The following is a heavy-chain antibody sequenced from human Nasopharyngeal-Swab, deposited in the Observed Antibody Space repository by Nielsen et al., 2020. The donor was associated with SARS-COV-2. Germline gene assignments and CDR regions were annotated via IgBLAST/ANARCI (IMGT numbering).Heavy chain of an antibody. J-gene: IGHJ3*02. V-gene: IGHV3-21*01. Sequence: GESLKISCAASGFTFSAHRMNWVRQAPGKGLEWVSSINSLSTYIHYVDLVKGRFTISRDNAKSSLYLQMNSLRAEDTAVYYCARERGSSGLDGFDIWGQGTMVTVSP. CDR1: GFTFSAHR. CDR3: ARERGSSGLDGFDI. CDR2: INSLSTYI. D-gene: IGHD6-19*01.